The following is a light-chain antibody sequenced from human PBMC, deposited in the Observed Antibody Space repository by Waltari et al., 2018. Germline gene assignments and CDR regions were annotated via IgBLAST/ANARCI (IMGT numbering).Light chain of an antibody. Sequence: DIQMTQSPAYMSASLGERVSITCRASPNIGDSLNWYQHRPGKAPKSLDYLASPFPRGVPSRFSASGAGTDVTRTISSLQPEDFATYYCQEFYSTPHYSFGQGTRLEI. CDR3: QEFYSTPHYS. CDR2: LAS. J-gene: IGKJ2*01. CDR1: PNIGDS. V-gene: IGKV1-39*01.